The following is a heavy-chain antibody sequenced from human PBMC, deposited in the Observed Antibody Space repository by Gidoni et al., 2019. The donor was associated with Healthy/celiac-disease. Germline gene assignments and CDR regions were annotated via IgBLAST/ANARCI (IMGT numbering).Heavy chain of an antibody. CDR1: GFTFSSYA. CDR3: AKDEVAGHAPAYY. CDR2: IIGSGGST. D-gene: IGHD6-19*01. Sequence: EVQLVESGGGLVQPGGSLRLSCAASGFTFSSYAMSWVRQAPGKGLEWFSAIIGSGGSTYYADSVKGRFTISRDNSKNTLYLQMNSLRAEDTAVYYCAKDEVAGHAPAYYWGQGTLVTVSS. J-gene: IGHJ4*02. V-gene: IGHV3-23*04.